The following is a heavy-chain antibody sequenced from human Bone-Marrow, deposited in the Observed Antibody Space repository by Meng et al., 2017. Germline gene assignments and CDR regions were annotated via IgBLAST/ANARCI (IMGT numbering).Heavy chain of an antibody. CDR3: ATSYGSGSYWNYYYYYGMDV. CDR2: VKKDESVK. D-gene: IGHD3-10*01. CDR1: GFTFSDYW. V-gene: IGHV3-7*01. J-gene: IGHJ6*02. Sequence: GESLKISRVASGFTFSDYWMTWVRQAPGKGLEWVANVKKDESVKHYVDSVKGRFTIFRDNAKNSLYLQMNSLNAEDTAVYYCATSYGSGSYWNYYYYYGMDVWGQGTTVTVSS.